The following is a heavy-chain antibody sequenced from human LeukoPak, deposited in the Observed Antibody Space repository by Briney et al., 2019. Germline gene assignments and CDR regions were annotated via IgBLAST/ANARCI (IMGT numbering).Heavy chain of an antibody. CDR2: INHSGST. J-gene: IGHJ5*02. V-gene: IGHV4-34*01. Sequence: SETLSLTCAVYGGSFSGYYWSWIRQPPGKGLEWIGEINHSGSTNYNPSLKSRVTMSVDTSKNQSSLKLSSVTAADTAVYYCARAIDYSNYVWFDPWGQGTLVTVSS. CDR1: GGSFSGYY. D-gene: IGHD4-11*01. CDR3: ARAIDYSNYVWFDP.